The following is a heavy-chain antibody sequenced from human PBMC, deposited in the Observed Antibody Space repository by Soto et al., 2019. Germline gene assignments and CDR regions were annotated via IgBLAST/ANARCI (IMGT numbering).Heavy chain of an antibody. D-gene: IGHD2-2*01. Sequence: GGSLRLSCAASGFTFSSYWMSWVRQAPGKGLEWVANIKQDGSEKYYVDSVKGRFTISRDNAKNSLYLKMNSLRAEDTAVYYCARELDIVVVPAAMQRELVSWFDPWGQGTLVTVSS. CDR2: IKQDGSEK. V-gene: IGHV3-7*01. J-gene: IGHJ5*02. CDR3: ARELDIVVVPAAMQRELVSWFDP. CDR1: GFTFSSYW.